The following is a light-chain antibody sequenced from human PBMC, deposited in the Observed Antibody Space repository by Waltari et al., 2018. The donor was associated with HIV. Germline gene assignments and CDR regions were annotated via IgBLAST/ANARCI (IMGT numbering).Light chain of an antibody. CDR1: QDISNY. V-gene: IGKV1-33*01. J-gene: IGKJ4*01. Sequence: DIPMTQSPSSLSASVGDRVTLTCQASQDISNYLNWYQQKPGKAPKLLIYDASNLETVVPSRFSGSGSGTDFTFTISSLQPEDIATYYCQQYDNLLLTFGGGTKVEIK. CDR3: QQYDNLLLT. CDR2: DAS.